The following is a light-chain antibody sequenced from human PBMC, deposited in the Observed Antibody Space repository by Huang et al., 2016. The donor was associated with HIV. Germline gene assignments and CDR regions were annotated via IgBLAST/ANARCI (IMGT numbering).Light chain of an antibody. Sequence: EIVMTQSPGTLSVSPGERATLSCRASQSVNNNLAWYQQKPGQTPRLLIYGASTRATGVPAWFSGSGSETEFTLTITSLESEDLALYYCQQYEDWPRTFGQGTRVEIK. V-gene: IGKV3-15*01. CDR3: QQYEDWPRT. CDR2: GAS. J-gene: IGKJ1*01. CDR1: QSVNNN.